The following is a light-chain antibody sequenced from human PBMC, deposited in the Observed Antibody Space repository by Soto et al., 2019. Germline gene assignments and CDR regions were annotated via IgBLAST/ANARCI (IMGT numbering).Light chain of an antibody. J-gene: IGLJ1*01. CDR3: SSYTSSSTL. V-gene: IGLV2-14*01. CDR2: EVS. Sequence: QSVLTQPASVSGSPGQSITISCAGTSXDVGSYNYVSWYQQHPGKAPKLMIYEVSNRPSGVSSRFSGSKSGNTASLTISGLQAVDEADYYCSSYTSSSTLFGTGTKVTVL. CDR1: SXDVGSYNY.